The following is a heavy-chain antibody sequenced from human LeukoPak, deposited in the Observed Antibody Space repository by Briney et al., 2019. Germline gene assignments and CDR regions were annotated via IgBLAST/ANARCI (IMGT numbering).Heavy chain of an antibody. V-gene: IGHV3-7*01. D-gene: IGHD1-26*01. Sequence: GESLRLSCAASGFTFNRSWMNWVRQAPGKGLEWVANMDPSGSQKRYVDSVKGRFTISRDNPGTSLYLEMNGLRTEDTAIYYCAIWAWDNYWGQGTLVTVSS. CDR3: AIWAWDNY. CDR2: MDPSGSQK. CDR1: GFTFNRSW. J-gene: IGHJ4*02.